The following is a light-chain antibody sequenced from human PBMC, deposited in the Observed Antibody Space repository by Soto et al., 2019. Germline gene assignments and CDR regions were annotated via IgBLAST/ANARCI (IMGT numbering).Light chain of an antibody. Sequence: EIVMTQSPATLSVSPRERVTLSCRASQSVGINFAWYQQKPGRAPRLLIYDASSRATGIPARFSGSGSVTEFTLTITSLQSEEFAVYYCQQFNLCAFTFGQGPKLEIK. J-gene: IGKJ2*01. V-gene: IGKV3-15*01. CDR1: QSVGIN. CDR3: QQFNLCAFT. CDR2: DAS.